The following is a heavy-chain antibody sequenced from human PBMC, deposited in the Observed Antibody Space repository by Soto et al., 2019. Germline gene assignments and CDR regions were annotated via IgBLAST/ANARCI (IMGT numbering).Heavy chain of an antibody. CDR3: ARGRGVTIFGVAISWYYFDY. CDR1: GGSFSGYY. CDR2: INHSGST. V-gene: IGHV4-34*01. D-gene: IGHD3-3*01. J-gene: IGHJ4*02. Sequence: SETLSLTCAVYGGSFSGYYWSWIRQPPGKGLEWIGEINHSGSTNYNPSLKSRVTISVDTSKNQFSLKLSSVTAADTAVYYCARGRGVTIFGVAISWYYFDYWGQGTLVTVSS.